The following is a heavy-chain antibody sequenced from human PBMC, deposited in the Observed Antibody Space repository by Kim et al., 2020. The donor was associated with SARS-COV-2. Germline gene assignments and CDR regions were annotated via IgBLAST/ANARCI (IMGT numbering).Heavy chain of an antibody. CDR2: INSDGSSI. CDR1: GLTFSSHW. J-gene: IGHJ3*02. Sequence: GGSLRLSCAASGLTFSSHWMHWVRQAPGKGLVWVSRINSDGSSIAYADSVKGRFSISRDNAKSTLYLQMNSLRAEDTAEYYCARVRPRVGATNDAFDIWGQGTMVTVSS. CDR3: ARVRPRVGATNDAFDI. D-gene: IGHD1-26*01. V-gene: IGHV3-74*03.